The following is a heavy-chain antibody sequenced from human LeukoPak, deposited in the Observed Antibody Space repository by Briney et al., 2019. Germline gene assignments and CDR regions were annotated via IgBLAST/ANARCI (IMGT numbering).Heavy chain of an antibody. J-gene: IGHJ5*02. D-gene: IGHD5/OR15-5a*01. V-gene: IGHV1-18*01. Sequence: ASVKVSCKASGYTFSNYGINWVRQAPGQGLEWMGWVSGHNGSPNYAQKFRDRVSMTTDTSTSTAYMELRSLRSDDTAVYYCARERIEVSVGWFDPWGQGTLVTVSS. CDR1: GYTFSNYG. CDR2: VSGHNGSP. CDR3: ARERIEVSVGWFDP.